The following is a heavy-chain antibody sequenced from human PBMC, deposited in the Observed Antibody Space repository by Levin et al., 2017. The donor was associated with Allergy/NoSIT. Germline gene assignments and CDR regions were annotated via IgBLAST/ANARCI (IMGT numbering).Heavy chain of an antibody. D-gene: IGHD1-1*01. CDR2: ISGSGGST. V-gene: IGHV3-23*01. CDR3: ARGGSPQVHNYYYGMDV. J-gene: IGHJ6*02. CDR1: GFTFSSYA. Sequence: GESLKISCAASGFTFSSYAMSWVRQAPGKGLEWVSGISGSGGSTHYTDSVKGRFTISRDNSKNTLYLQMSSLRAEDTAVYFCARGGSPQVHNYYYGMDVWGQGTTVSVSS.